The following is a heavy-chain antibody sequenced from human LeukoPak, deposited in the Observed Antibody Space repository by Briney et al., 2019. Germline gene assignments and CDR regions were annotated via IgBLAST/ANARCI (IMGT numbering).Heavy chain of an antibody. CDR3: ARVVRGANPTNYYYYMDV. CDR1: GFTFDDYA. CDR2: ISWNSGNI. J-gene: IGHJ6*03. D-gene: IGHD3-10*01. V-gene: IGHV3-9*01. Sequence: PGGSLRLSCAASGFTFDDYAMHWVRQAPGKGLEWVSGISWNSGNIGYADSVKGRFTISRDNAKNSLYLQMNSLRAEDTALYYCARVVRGANPTNYYYYMDVWGKGTTVTVSS.